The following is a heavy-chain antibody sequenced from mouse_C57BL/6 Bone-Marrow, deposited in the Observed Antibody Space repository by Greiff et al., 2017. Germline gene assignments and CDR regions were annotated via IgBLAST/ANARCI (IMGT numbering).Heavy chain of an antibody. Sequence: EVKLMESEGGLVQPGSSMKLSCTASGFTFSDYYMAWVRQVPEKGLEWVANINYDGSSTYYLDSLKSRFIISRDNAKNILYLQMSSLKSEDTATYYCARDDGLRVDDWGRGTSVTVSS. D-gene: IGHD2-3*01. J-gene: IGHJ4*01. V-gene: IGHV5-16*01. CDR1: GFTFSDYY. CDR2: INYDGSST. CDR3: ARDDGLRVDD.